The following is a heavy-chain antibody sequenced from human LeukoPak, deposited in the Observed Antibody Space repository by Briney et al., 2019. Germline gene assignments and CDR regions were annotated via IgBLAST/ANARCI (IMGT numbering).Heavy chain of an antibody. J-gene: IGHJ4*02. Sequence: SGGSLRLSCAASGFTFSRSAVHWVRQAPGKGLECVAVISHDGSNTDYTDSVKGRFTISRDNSKNTLYLQMNSLRAEDTAVYYCAKEMKPWMHFDYWGQGTLVTVSS. V-gene: IGHV3-30*18. CDR2: ISHDGSNT. D-gene: IGHD5-12*01. CDR3: AKEMKPWMHFDY. CDR1: GFTFSRSA.